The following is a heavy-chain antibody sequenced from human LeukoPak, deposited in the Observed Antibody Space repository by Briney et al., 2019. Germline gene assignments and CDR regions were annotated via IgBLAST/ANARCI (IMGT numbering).Heavy chain of an antibody. D-gene: IGHD6-13*01. V-gene: IGHV3-20*04. CDR1: GFTFSNAW. CDR2: INWNGGST. CDR3: ARDGVLSSSWYRGDYSSDYMDV. Sequence: GGSLRLSCAASGFTFSNAWMSWVRQAPGKGLEWVSGINWNGGSTGYADSVKGRFTISRDNAKNSLYLQMNSLRAEDTALYYCARDGVLSSSWYRGDYSSDYMDVWGKGTTVTVSS. J-gene: IGHJ6*03.